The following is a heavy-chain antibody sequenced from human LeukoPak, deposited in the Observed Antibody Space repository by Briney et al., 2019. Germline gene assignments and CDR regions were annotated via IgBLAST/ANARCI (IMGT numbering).Heavy chain of an antibody. V-gene: IGHV5-10-1*01. D-gene: IGHD5-24*01. Sequence: GESLKISCKGSGYSFNTYWISWLRQMPGKGLEWMGTTDPSDSYTKYSSSFHGHVTISADKSISTAYLQWSGLKASDTAMYYCARHVEMATTFDYWGQGTLVTVSS. CDR2: TDPSDSYT. CDR3: ARHVEMATTFDY. CDR1: GYSFNTYW. J-gene: IGHJ4*02.